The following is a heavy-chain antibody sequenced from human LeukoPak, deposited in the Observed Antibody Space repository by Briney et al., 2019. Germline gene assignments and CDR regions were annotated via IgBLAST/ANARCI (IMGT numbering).Heavy chain of an antibody. CDR3: TRDPEALDN. CDR1: GFTFSSYS. V-gene: IGHV3-48*02. CDR2: ISRGRPTI. J-gene: IGHJ4*02. Sequence: GGPLRLSCAASGFTFSSYSMNWLRQAPGKGLEWVSYISRGRPTIHYADSVKGRFTISRDNAKNSLYLQMNSLRDEDTAVYYCTRDPEALDNWGQGTLVTVSS.